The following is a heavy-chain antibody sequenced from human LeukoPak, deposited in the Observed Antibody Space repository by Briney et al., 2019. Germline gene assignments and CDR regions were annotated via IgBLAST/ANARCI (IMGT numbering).Heavy chain of an antibody. D-gene: IGHD2-15*01. CDR1: GFTFSGQY. J-gene: IGHJ6*02. CDR3: ARGYCSGRSCYNGMDV. V-gene: IGHV3-66*01. CDR2: IYSGGST. Sequence: GGSLRLSCLASGFTFSGQYMSWVRQAPGKGLEWVSVIYSGGSTYYADSMKGRFTISRDNSKNTLYLQMNSLRAEDTAVYYCARGYCSGRSCYNGMDVWGQGTTVTVSS.